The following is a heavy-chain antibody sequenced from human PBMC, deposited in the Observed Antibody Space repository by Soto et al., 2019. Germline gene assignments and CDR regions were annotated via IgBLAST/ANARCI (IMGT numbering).Heavy chain of an antibody. V-gene: IGHV1-3*01. CDR1: GYTFTSYA. Sequence: QVQLVQSGAEVKKPGASVKVSCKASGYTFTSYAMHWVRQAPGQRLEWMGWINAGNGNTKYSQKFQGRVTITRDTAASTAYMELSSLRSEDTAVYYCARAATGPSPPYDYYYMDVWGKGTTVTVSS. D-gene: IGHD4-17*01. CDR2: INAGNGNT. J-gene: IGHJ6*03. CDR3: ARAATGPSPPYDYYYMDV.